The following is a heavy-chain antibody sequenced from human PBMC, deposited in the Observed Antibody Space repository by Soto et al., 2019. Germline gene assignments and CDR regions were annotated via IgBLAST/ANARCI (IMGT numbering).Heavy chain of an antibody. CDR1: GGSISSYY. CDR2: IYYRGST. CDR3: ATSDATI. V-gene: IGHV4-59*01. J-gene: IGHJ4*02. Sequence: QVQLQESGPGLVTPSETLSLTCTVSGGSISSYYWSWVRQPPGKGLEWIGYIYYRGSTNYNPSLKSRVTISVDTSKNQFSLKLSSVTAADTAVYYCATSDATIWGQGTLVTVSS.